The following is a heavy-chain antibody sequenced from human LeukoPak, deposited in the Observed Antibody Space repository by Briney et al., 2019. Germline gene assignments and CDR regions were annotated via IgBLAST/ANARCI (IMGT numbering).Heavy chain of an antibody. J-gene: IGHJ4*02. V-gene: IGHV1-2*02. Sequence: ASMKVSCKASGYTFTGYYMHWVRQAPGQGLEWMGWINPSSGGTNYAQKFQGRVTMTRDTSISTAYMELSRLRSDDTAVYYCARFSGSSRLDYWGQGTLVTVSS. CDR2: INPSSGGT. CDR3: ARFSGSSRLDY. D-gene: IGHD1-26*01. CDR1: GYTFTGYY.